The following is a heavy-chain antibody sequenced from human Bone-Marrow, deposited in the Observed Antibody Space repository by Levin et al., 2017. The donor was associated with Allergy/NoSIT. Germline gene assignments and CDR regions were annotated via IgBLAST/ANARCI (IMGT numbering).Heavy chain of an antibody. CDR1: GFTFSATI. V-gene: IGHV3-21*01. D-gene: IGHD3-22*01. Sequence: GESLKISCTASGFTFSATIMNWVRQAPGKGLEWVALISSSSSYEYYGDSVEGRFTISRDNSKNSLFLQMDSLTVEDTGVYYCTSGGYHYELDNWGKGTLVIVSS. CDR2: ISSSSSYE. J-gene: IGHJ4*02. CDR3: TSGGYHYELDN.